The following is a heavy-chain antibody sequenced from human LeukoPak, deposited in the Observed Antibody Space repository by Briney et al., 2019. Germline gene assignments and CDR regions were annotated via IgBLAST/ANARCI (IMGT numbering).Heavy chain of an antibody. D-gene: IGHD3-10*01. CDR3: ASGSAVGEDY. V-gene: IGHV3-30*03. J-gene: IGHJ4*02. CDR1: GFTFSSYG. CDR2: ISYDGSNK. Sequence: PGGSLRLSCAASGFTFSSYGMHWVRQAPGKGLEWVAVISYDGSNKYYADSVKGRFTISRDNSKNTLYLQMNSLRAEDTAVYYCASGSAVGEDYWGQGTLVTVSS.